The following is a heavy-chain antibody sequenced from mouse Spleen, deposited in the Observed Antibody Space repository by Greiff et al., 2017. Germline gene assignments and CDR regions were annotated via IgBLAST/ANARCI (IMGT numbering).Heavy chain of an antibody. CDR2: ISDGGSYT. CDR1: GFTFSDYY. CDR3: ARDTPYYRYDVCAMDY. V-gene: IGHV5-4*02. Sequence: EVHLVESGGGLVKPGGSLKLSCAASGFTFSDYYMYWVRQTPEKRLEWVATISDGGSYTYYPDSVKGRFTISRDNAKNNLYLQMSSLKSEDTAMYYCARDTPYYRYDVCAMDYWGQGTSVTVSS. D-gene: IGHD2-14*01. J-gene: IGHJ4*01.